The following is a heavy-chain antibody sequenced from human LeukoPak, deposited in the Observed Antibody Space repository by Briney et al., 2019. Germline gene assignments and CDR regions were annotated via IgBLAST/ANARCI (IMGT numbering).Heavy chain of an antibody. CDR1: GFTFSNAW. J-gene: IGHJ4*02. D-gene: IGHD2-8*01. V-gene: IGHV3-15*07. CDR3: TTEYCTNGVCYVSGY. Sequence: GGSLRLSCAASGFTFSNAWMNWVRQAPGKGLEWVGRIKSKTDGGTTDYAAPVKGRFTISRDDSKNTLYLQMNSLKTEDTAVYYSTTEYCTNGVCYVSGYWGQGTLVTVSS. CDR2: IKSKTDGGTT.